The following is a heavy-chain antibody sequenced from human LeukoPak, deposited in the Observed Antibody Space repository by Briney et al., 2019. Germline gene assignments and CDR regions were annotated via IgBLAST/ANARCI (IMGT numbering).Heavy chain of an antibody. CDR1: GFSLSTSGVG. V-gene: IGHV2-5*01. D-gene: IGHD3-3*01. CDR2: IXWNDDK. Sequence: SGPTLVNPTQTLTLTCTFSGFSLSTSGVGVGXXXXXPXXXXXXXALIXWNDDKRYSPSLKSRLTITKDTSKNQVVLTMTNMDPVDTATYYCARLNYYDFWSGHYYFDYWGQGTLVTVSS. J-gene: IGHJ4*02. CDR3: ARLNYYDFWSGHYYFDY.